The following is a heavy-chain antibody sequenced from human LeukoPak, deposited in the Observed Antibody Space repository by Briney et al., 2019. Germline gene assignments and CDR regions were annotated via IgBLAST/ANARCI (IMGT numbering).Heavy chain of an antibody. CDR3: ASLSPLYYDSSGYPY. D-gene: IGHD3-22*01. CDR1: GFTFSSYE. Sequence: GRSLRLSCAASGFTFSSYEMNWVRQAPGKGLEWVSYISSSGSTIYYADSVKGRFTISRDNAKNSLYLQMNSLRAEDTAVYYCASLSPLYYDSSGYPYWGQGTLVTVSS. J-gene: IGHJ4*02. V-gene: IGHV3-48*03. CDR2: ISSSGSTI.